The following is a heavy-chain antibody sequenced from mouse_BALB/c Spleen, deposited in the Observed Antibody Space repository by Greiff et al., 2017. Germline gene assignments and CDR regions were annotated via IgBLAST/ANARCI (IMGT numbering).Heavy chain of an antibody. J-gene: IGHJ4*01. CDR3: ARLDYYGYYAMDY. CDR2: ISYSGST. CDR1: GYSITSGY. D-gene: IGHD1-1*01. Sequence: EVHLVESGPGLVKPSQSLSLTCSVTGYSITSGYWNWIRKFPGNKLEYMGYISYSGSTYYNPSLKSRISITRDTSKNQYYLQLNSVTTEDTATYYCARLDYYGYYAMDYWGQGTSVTVSS. V-gene: IGHV3-8*02.